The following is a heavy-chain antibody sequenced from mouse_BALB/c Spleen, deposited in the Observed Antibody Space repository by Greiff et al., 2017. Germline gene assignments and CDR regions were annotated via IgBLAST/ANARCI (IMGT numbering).Heavy chain of an antibody. CDR3: ARTYRYDDFDY. D-gene: IGHD2-14*01. CDR1: GYSFTSYW. Sequence: QVQLKESGPQLVRPGASVKISCKASGYSFTSYWMHWVKQRPGQGLEWIGMIDPSDSETRLNQKFKDKATLTVDKSSSTAYMQLSSPTSEDSAVYYCARTYRYDDFDYWGQGTTLTVSS. V-gene: IGHV1S126*01. J-gene: IGHJ2*01. CDR2: IDPSDSET.